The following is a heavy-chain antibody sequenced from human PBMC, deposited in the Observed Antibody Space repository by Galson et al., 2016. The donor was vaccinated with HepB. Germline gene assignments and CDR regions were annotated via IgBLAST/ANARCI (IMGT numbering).Heavy chain of an antibody. CDR2: FCTHENT. CDR3: ATGGGAFDY. V-gene: IGHV4-4*07. CDR1: GGAISNWC. Sequence: SETLSLTCTVSGGAISNWCWNWIRQPAGNELEWIGRFCTHENTKYNPSLKSRVTMSIDTSKNQFSLTLNSVTAADTVVCYCATGGGAFDYWGQGTLVTVSS. D-gene: IGHD2-21*01. J-gene: IGHJ4*02.